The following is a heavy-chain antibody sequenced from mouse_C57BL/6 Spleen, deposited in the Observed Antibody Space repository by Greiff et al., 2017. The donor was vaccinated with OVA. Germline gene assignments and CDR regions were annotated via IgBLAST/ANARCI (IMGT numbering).Heavy chain of an antibody. CDR2: ISYDGSN. Sequence: VQLKESGPGLVKPSQSLSLTCSVTGYSITSGYYWNWIRQFPGNKLEWMGYISYDGSNNYNPSLKNRISITRDTSKNQFFLKLNSVTTEDTVTYYCAREGDYYGSSYVYWGQGTTLTVSS. D-gene: IGHD1-1*01. J-gene: IGHJ2*01. CDR3: AREGDYYGSSYVY. CDR1: GYSITSGYY. V-gene: IGHV3-6*01.